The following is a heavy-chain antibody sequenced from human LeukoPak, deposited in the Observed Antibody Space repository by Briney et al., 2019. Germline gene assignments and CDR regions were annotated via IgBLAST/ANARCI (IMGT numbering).Heavy chain of an antibody. D-gene: IGHD3-3*01. CDR2: ISGSGGST. V-gene: IGHV3-23*01. Sequence: GGSLRLSCAASGFTFSSYAMSWVRQAPGKGLEWVSAISGSGGSTYYADSVKRRFTISRDNSKNTLYLQMNSLRAEDTAVYYCAKTRFLEWLLLDIWGQGTMVTVSS. CDR1: GFTFSSYA. CDR3: AKTRFLEWLLLDI. J-gene: IGHJ3*02.